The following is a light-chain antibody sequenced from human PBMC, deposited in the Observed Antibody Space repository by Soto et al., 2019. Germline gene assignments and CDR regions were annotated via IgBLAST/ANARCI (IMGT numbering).Light chain of an antibody. V-gene: IGKV1-39*01. J-gene: IGKJ4*01. CDR1: KGVASV. CDR3: QQSYSTLVLT. Sequence: QIPQSPSSFSASVGATVTIICRASKGVASVLSWYQQRPGKPPKLLIYGASNLHSGVPSRFSGRGSGTLFTLTISSLQPEDVATYYCQQSYSTLVLTFGGGTKVELK. CDR2: GAS.